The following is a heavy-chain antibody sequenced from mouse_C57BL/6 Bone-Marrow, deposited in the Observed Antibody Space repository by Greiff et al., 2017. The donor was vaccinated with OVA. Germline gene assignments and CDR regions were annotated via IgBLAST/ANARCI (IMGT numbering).Heavy chain of an antibody. CDR1: GFTFSNYW. V-gene: IGHV6-3*01. D-gene: IGHD2-4*01. CDR2: IRLKSDNYAT. J-gene: IGHJ3*01. CDR3: TYDYDVGAY. Sequence: EVKLVESGGGLVQPGGSMKLSCVASGFTFSNYWMNWVRQSPEKGLEWVAQIRLKSDNYATHYAESVKGRFTISRDDSKSSVYLQMNNLRAEDTGIYYCTYDYDVGAYWGQGTLVTVSA.